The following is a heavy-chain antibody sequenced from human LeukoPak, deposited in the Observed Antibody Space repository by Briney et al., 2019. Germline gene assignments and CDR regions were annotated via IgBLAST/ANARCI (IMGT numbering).Heavy chain of an antibody. CDR1: GFTFSSYW. V-gene: IGHV3-7*01. CDR2: IKKDGSDK. CDR3: AREDSSRIIDY. Sequence: GGSLRLSCAASGFTFSSYWMNWVRQAPGKGLEWVANIKKDGSDKNYLGSVKGRFTISRDNAKNSLYLQMNSLRAEDTAVYYCAREDSSRIIDYWGQGTLVTVSS. J-gene: IGHJ4*02. D-gene: IGHD6-13*01.